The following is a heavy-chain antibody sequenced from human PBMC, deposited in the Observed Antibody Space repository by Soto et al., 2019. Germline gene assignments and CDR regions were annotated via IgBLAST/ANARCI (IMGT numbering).Heavy chain of an antibody. CDR1: GDSISAYY. CDR2: IYNSGFT. J-gene: IGHJ6*02. Sequence: SETLSLTCTASGDSISAYYWSWIRQPPGKGLEWIGHIYNSGFTNYNPSLEGRVTISVDTSRNYFSLKVRSVTTADTAVYYCARLERTVTGYYYYYGVDVWGQGTTVTVSS. CDR3: ARLERTVTGYYYYYGVDV. V-gene: IGHV4-59*01. D-gene: IGHD4-17*01.